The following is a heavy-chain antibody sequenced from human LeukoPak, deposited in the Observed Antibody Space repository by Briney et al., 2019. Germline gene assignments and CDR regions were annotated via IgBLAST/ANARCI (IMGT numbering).Heavy chain of an antibody. J-gene: IGHJ4*02. CDR1: GGSISSYY. D-gene: IGHD3-22*01. CDR2: IYYSGST. CDR3: ARGLDSSGFQTAQ. Sequence: PSETLSLTCTVSGGSISSYYWSWLRQPPGKGLGWIGYIYYSGSTNYNPSLKSRVTISVDTSKNQFSLKLSSVTAADTAVYYCARGLDSSGFQTAQWGQGTLVTVSS. V-gene: IGHV4-59*01.